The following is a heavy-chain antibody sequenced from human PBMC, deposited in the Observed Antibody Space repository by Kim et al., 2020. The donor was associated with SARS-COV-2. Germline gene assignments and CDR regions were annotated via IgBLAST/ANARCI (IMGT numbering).Heavy chain of an antibody. V-gene: IGHV4-61*03. CDR2: IYYSGTT. D-gene: IGHD4-17*01. Sequence: SETLSLTCSVSGDSVTNSNYYWSWIRQPPVEGLEWIGYIYYSGTTNYNPSLNSRVTISLDTSKNHCSLKLTSLTAADTAMYYCARVDYLGWFDSWGRGTLVTVSS. J-gene: IGHJ5*01. CDR3: ARVDYLGWFDS. CDR1: GDSVTNSNYY.